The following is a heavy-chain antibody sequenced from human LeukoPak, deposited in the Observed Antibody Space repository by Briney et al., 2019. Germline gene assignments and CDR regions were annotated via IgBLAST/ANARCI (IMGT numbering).Heavy chain of an antibody. CDR2: FDNSGST. D-gene: IGHD6-13*01. CDR1: GGSISSSSYN. J-gene: IGHJ5*02. CDR3: ARPPGIAAAWFDP. V-gene: IGHV4-39*01. Sequence: SETLSITCTVSGGSISSSSYNWGWIRQPPGKGLEWIGSFDNSGSTYYNPSLKSRVTISVDTSKDQFSLKLTSVTAADTAVYYCARPPGIAAAWFDPWGQGTLVTVSS.